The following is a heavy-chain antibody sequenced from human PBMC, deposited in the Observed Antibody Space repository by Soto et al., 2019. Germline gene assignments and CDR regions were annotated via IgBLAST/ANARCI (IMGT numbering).Heavy chain of an antibody. CDR2: ISYDGSNK. J-gene: IGHJ6*03. CDR1: GFTFSSYG. V-gene: IGHV3-30*18. Sequence: GGSLRLSCAASGFTFSSYGMHWVRQAPGEGLEWVAVISYDGSNKYYADSVKGRFTISRDNSKNTLYLQMNSLRAEDTAVYYCAKEGDCSSTSCSTPFYYYYYMDVWGKGTTVTVSS. D-gene: IGHD2-2*01. CDR3: AKEGDCSSTSCSTPFYYYYYMDV.